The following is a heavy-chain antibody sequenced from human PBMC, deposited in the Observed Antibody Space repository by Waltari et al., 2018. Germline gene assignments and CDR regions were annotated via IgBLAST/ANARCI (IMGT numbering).Heavy chain of an antibody. CDR3: ARGGGYGGAFDI. D-gene: IGHD5-18*01. CDR2: IDASGST. V-gene: IGHV4-30-4*08. Sequence: QVQLQESGPGLVKPSQTLSLTCTVSGGSISSGDYYWSWIRQPPGKGLEWMGYIDASGSTSYNPSLKSRVTITVDTSKNQFSLKLSSVTAADKAVYYYARGGGYGGAFDIWGQGTMVTVSS. CDR1: GGSISSGDYY. J-gene: IGHJ3*02.